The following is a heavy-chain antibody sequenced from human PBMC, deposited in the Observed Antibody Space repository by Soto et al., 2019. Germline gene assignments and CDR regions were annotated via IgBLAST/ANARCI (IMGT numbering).Heavy chain of an antibody. CDR1: GFTFSSYA. CDR3: ARDHYYDSSGYVDY. V-gene: IGHV3-30-3*01. J-gene: IGHJ4*02. Sequence: QVQLVESGGGVVQPGRSRRLSCAASGFTFSSYAMHWVRQAPGKGLEWVAVISYDGSNKYYADSVKGRFTISRDNSKNTLYLQMNSLRAEDTAVYYCARDHYYDSSGYVDYWGQGTLVTVSS. CDR2: ISYDGSNK. D-gene: IGHD3-22*01.